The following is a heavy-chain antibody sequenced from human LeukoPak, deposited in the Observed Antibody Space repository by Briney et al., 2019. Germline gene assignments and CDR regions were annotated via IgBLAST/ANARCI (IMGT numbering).Heavy chain of an antibody. CDR1: GYTFTSYD. D-gene: IGHD6-19*01. Sequence: ASVKVSCKASGYTFTSYDINWVRQATGQGLEWMGWMNPNSGNTGFAQKFQGRVTITRNTSISTAYMELSSLRSEDTAVYYCARGIYSSGFWFDPWGQGTLVTVSS. V-gene: IGHV1-8*01. J-gene: IGHJ5*02. CDR2: MNPNSGNT. CDR3: ARGIYSSGFWFDP.